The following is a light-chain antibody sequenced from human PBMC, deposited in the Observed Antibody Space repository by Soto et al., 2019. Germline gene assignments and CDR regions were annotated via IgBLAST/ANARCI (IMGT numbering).Light chain of an antibody. CDR2: GAF. CDR3: QQYNDWPLT. V-gene: IGKV3-15*01. J-gene: IGKJ1*01. Sequence: EIVLTQSPDTLSLSPGEKAILSCRASQSISSSYLAWYQQKPGQAPRLLIYGAFTRATGIPARFSGTGSGTEFTLTISSLQSEDFALYYCQQYNDWPLTFGQGTKVDI. CDR1: QSISSSY.